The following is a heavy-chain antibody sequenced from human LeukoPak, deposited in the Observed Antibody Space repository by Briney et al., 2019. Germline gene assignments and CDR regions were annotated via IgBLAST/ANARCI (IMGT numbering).Heavy chain of an antibody. CDR3: AREGSSSSSLYYYYYMDV. Sequence: ASVKVSCKASGGTFSSYAISWVRQAPGQGLEWMGIINPSGGSTSYAQKFQGRVTMTRDMSTSTVYMELSSLRSEDTAVYYCAREGSSSSSLYYYYYMDVWGKGTTVTVSS. CDR2: INPSGGST. J-gene: IGHJ6*03. CDR1: GGTFSSYA. V-gene: IGHV1-46*01. D-gene: IGHD6-6*01.